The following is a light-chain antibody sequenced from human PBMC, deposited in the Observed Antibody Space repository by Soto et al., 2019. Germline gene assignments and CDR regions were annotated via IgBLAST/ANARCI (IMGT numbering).Light chain of an antibody. CDR1: QDINNY. CDR3: QQYDTLPPT. J-gene: IGKJ2*01. CDR2: EAS. Sequence: DIQMTQSPSSLSASVGDRVTITCQASQDINNYLVWYQQKPGKAPKLLIFEASSLETGVPSRFSGAASGTDFTFTISSLLPEDIATYYCQQYDTLPPTFGQGTKLEIK. V-gene: IGKV1-33*01.